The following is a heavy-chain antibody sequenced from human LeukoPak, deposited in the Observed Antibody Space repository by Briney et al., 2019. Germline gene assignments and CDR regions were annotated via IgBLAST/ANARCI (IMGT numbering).Heavy chain of an antibody. D-gene: IGHD1-1*01. Sequence: SETLSLTCTVSGGSIRSSYYYWGWIRQPPGKGLEWIGSIYDSGSTYYNPSLKSRVTISVDTSKNQFSLRLRSVTAADTAVYYCATVRWNDGDAFDIWGQGTMVTVSS. J-gene: IGHJ3*02. CDR3: ATVRWNDGDAFDI. V-gene: IGHV4-39*07. CDR2: IYDSGST. CDR1: GGSIRSSYYY.